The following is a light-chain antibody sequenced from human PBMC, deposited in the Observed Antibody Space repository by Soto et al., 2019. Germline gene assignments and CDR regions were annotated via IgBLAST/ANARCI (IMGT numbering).Light chain of an antibody. CDR3: QQASSLPHS. V-gene: IGKV1-12*01. Sequence: DIQMTQSPSSVSASVGDRVTITCRASQDISIWLAWYQQKPGQVPKLLIYGASTVHTGVPSRFSGSGSGTDFTLTISSLQAEDLATYFCQQASSLPHSFGQGTKLEIK. J-gene: IGKJ2*01. CDR1: QDISIW. CDR2: GAS.